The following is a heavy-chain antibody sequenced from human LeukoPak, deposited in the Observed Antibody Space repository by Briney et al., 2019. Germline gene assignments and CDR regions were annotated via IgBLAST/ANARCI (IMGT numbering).Heavy chain of an antibody. CDR3: ARGGDRRGTALDYFDY. D-gene: IGHD3-16*01. CDR2: INPNSGGT. CDR1: GYTFTGYY. Sequence: ASVKVSCKASGYTFTGYYMHRVRQAPGQGLERMGWINPNSGGTNYAQKFQGRVTMTRDTSISTAYMELSRLRSDDTAVYYCARGGDRRGTALDYFDYWGQGTLVTVSS. J-gene: IGHJ4*02. V-gene: IGHV1-2*02.